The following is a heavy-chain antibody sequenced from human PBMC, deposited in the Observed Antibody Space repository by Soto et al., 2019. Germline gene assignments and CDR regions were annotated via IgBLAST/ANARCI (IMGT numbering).Heavy chain of an antibody. V-gene: IGHV3-9*01. CDR2: ISWASGRI. Sequence: EMQLVESGGGLVQPGRSLRLSCADSGFTFDDYAMYWVRQGPGKGLEWVSGISWASGRIGYADSVKRRFTISRDNAKNSLYLQMNSLRPEDTALYYCAKARLWGGDGYNSYYYNAMDVWGQGTTVTVSS. J-gene: IGHJ6*02. CDR1: GFTFDDYA. D-gene: IGHD2-21*01. CDR3: AKARLWGGDGYNSYYYNAMDV.